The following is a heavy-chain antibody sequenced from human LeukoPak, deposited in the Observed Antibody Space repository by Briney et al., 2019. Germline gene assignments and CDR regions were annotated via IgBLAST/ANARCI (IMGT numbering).Heavy chain of an antibody. CDR2: INPNSSGT. CDR3: AREKSSGWYVFDY. CDR1: GYTFTGYY. D-gene: IGHD6-19*01. V-gene: IGHV1-2*06. J-gene: IGHJ4*02. Sequence: ASVKVSCKASGYTFTGYYMHWVRQAPGQGLEWMGRINPNSSGTNYAQKFQGRVTMTRDTSISTAYMELSRLRSDDTAVYYCAREKSSGWYVFDYWGQGTLVTVSS.